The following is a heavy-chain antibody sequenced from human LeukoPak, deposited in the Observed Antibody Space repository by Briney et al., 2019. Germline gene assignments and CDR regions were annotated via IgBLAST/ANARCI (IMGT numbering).Heavy chain of an antibody. CDR3: ARDLEKRLLISYNFDL. Sequence: GGSLRLSCTASGFTFSSYAIHWVRQAPGKGLEWVAVISYDGSNEYYADSVKGRFFMSRDDSENSLYLQMNSLRGDDTAVYYCARDLEKRLLISYNFDLWGQGSLVTVSS. V-gene: IGHV3-30*04. CDR1: GFTFSSYA. CDR2: ISYDGSNE. J-gene: IGHJ4*02. D-gene: IGHD1-26*01.